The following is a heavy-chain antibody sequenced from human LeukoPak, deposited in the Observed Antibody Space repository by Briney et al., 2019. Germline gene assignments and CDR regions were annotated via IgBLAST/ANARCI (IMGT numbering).Heavy chain of an antibody. D-gene: IGHD1-26*01. V-gene: IGHV1-24*01. Sequence: ASVKVSCKVSGYTLTELAMHWVRQAPGKGLEWMGGFDPEDGETIYAQKFQGGVTMTEDTSTDTAYMELSSLRSEDTAVYYCATVGATTDGYWGQGTLVTVSS. CDR1: GYTLTELA. CDR3: ATVGATTDGY. CDR2: FDPEDGET. J-gene: IGHJ4*02.